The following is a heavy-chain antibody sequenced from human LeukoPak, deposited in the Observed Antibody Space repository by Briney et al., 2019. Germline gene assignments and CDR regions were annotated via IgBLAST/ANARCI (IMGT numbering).Heavy chain of an antibody. V-gene: IGHV3-21*01. Sequence: PGGSLRLSCAASGSTFSSYSMKWVRQAPGKGLGWVSSISSSSSYIYYADSVKGRFTISRDNAKNSLYLQMNSLRAEDTAVYYCARGVGELRFLEWSFDIWGQGTMVTVSS. D-gene: IGHD3-3*01. CDR3: ARGVGELRFLEWSFDI. CDR1: GSTFSSYS. CDR2: ISSSSSYI. J-gene: IGHJ3*02.